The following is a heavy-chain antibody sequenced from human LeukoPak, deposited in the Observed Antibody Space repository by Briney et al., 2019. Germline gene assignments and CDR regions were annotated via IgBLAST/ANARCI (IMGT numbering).Heavy chain of an antibody. D-gene: IGHD6-19*01. J-gene: IGHJ4*02. V-gene: IGHV4-34*01. CDR3: ARDSLLKGWLVEFNYFDY. CDR2: INHSGST. Sequence: SETLSLTCAVYGGSFSGYYWSWIRQPPGKGLEWIGEINHSGSTNYNPSLKSRVTISVDTSRNQFSLKLSSVTAADTAVYYCARDSLLKGWLVEFNYFDYWGQGTLVTVSS. CDR1: GGSFSGYY.